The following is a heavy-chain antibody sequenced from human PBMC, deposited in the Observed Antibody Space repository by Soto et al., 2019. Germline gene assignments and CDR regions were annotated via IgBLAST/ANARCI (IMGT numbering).Heavy chain of an antibody. CDR3: ARARIAAAGTKAFDI. CDR2: INHSGST. Sequence: QVQLQQWGAGLLKPSETLSLTCAVYGGSFSGYYWSWIRQPPGKGLEWIGEINHSGSTNYNPSLKSRVTISVDTSKNQFSLKLSSVTAADTALYYCARARIAAAGTKAFDIWGQGTMVTVSS. J-gene: IGHJ3*02. V-gene: IGHV4-34*01. CDR1: GGSFSGYY. D-gene: IGHD6-13*01.